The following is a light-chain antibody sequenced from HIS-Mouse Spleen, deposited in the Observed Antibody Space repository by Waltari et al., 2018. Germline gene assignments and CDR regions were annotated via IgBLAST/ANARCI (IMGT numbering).Light chain of an antibody. CDR1: NSNIAMNT. CDR2: SNN. Sequence: QSVLTQPPSASGTPGQRVTISCSGSNSNIAMNTLTCYQQHPRTSPQLLIYSNNQRPSGVPDRFSGSKSGTSASLAISGLQSEDEADYYCAAWDDSLNGWVFGGGTKLTVL. CDR3: AAWDDSLNGWV. V-gene: IGLV1-44*01. J-gene: IGLJ3*02.